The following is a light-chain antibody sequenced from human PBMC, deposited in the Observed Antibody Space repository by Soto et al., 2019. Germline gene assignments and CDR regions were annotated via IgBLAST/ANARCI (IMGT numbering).Light chain of an antibody. V-gene: IGKV3-20*01. J-gene: IGKJ3*01. CDR3: QQYGASPFT. Sequence: VLTQSPATLSLSPGDRATLSCRASRHVYINALGWYQQKPGRTPTLLIYGASTSATDIPDRFSATGSGTDFYLTISGVEPEDSAVYYCQQYGASPFTFGPGTRLEI. CDR1: RHVYINA. CDR2: GAS.